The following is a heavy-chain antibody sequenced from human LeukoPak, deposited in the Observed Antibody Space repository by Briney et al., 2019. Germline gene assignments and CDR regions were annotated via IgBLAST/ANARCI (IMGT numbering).Heavy chain of an antibody. J-gene: IGHJ1*01. CDR1: GGSFSDYY. D-gene: IGHD6-13*01. CDR3: ARGYSSWNP. V-gene: IGHV4-59*10. Sequence: PSETLSLTCGVYGGSFSDYYWSWIRQPAGKGLEWIGRIYTSGSTNYNPSLKSRVTISGDTSKNQFSLRLSSVTAADTAVYYCARGYSSWNPWGQGTLVTVSS. CDR2: IYTSGST.